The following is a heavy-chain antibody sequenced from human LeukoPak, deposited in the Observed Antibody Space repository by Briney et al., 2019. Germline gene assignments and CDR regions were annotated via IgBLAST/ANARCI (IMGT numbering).Heavy chain of an antibody. CDR3: ARILSCSGGSCRNAFDI. V-gene: IGHV5-51*01. Sequence: GESLKISCKGSGYGFTSYWIGWVRQMPGKGLEWMGIIYPGDSDTRYSPSFQGQVTISADKSISTAYLQWSSLKASDTAMYYCARILSCSGGSCRNAFDIWGQGTMVTVSS. D-gene: IGHD2-15*01. CDR2: IYPGDSDT. CDR1: GYGFTSYW. J-gene: IGHJ3*02.